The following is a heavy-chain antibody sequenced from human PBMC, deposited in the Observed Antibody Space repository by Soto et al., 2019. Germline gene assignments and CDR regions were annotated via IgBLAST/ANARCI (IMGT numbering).Heavy chain of an antibody. Sequence: QVQLQESGPGLVKPSQTLSLTCTVSGGSISSGGYYWSWIRQHPGKGLEWIGYIYYSGSTYYNPSLKSRVTIAVDTSKNQFSLKLSSVTAADTAVYYCARDSHCSSTSCLYWYFDLWGRGTLVTVSS. D-gene: IGHD2-2*01. CDR3: ARDSHCSSTSCLYWYFDL. CDR2: IYYSGST. J-gene: IGHJ2*01. CDR1: GGSISSGGYY. V-gene: IGHV4-31*03.